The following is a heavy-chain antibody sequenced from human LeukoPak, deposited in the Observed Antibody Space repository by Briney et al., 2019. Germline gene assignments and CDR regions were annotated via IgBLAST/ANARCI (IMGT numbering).Heavy chain of an antibody. CDR3: ARVSDTDAFDI. J-gene: IGHJ3*02. Sequence: GASVKVSCKASGYIFTSHYMHWVRQAPGQGLEWMGIINPSGGSTSYAQKFQGRVTMTRDTSTSTVYMELTSLRSEATAVYYCARVSDTDAFDIWGQGTMVTVSS. CDR2: INPSGGST. D-gene: IGHD3-9*01. V-gene: IGHV1-46*01. CDR1: GYIFTSHY.